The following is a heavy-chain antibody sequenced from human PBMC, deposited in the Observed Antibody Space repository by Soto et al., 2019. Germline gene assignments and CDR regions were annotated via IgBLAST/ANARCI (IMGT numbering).Heavy chain of an antibody. CDR3: ASQNGITGTFNFDY. CDR1: GFTVSSNY. J-gene: IGHJ4*02. V-gene: IGHV3-53*01. CDR2: IYSGGST. Sequence: PGGSLRLSCAASGFTVSSNYMGWVRQAPGKGLEWVSVIYSGGSTYYADSVKGRFTISRDNSKNTLYLQMNSLGAEDTAVYYCASQNGITGTFNFDYWGQGTLVTVSS. D-gene: IGHD1-7*01.